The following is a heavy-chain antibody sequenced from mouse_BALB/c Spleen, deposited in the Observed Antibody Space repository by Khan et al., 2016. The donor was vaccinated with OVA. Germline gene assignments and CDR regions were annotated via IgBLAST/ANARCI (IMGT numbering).Heavy chain of an antibody. V-gene: IGHV3-2*02. CDR2: ISYSGRT. J-gene: IGHJ2*01. Sequence: EVKLEESGPGLVKPSQSLSLTCTVTGYSITSDYAWNWIRQFPGNKLEWMGYISYSGRTSYNPSLKSRISITRDTSRNQFFLQLHSVTTEATDTSYCARSVTITTVVATDFDYGGQGTTLTVSS. D-gene: IGHD1-1*01. CDR1: GYSITSDYA. CDR3: ARSVTITTVVATDFDY.